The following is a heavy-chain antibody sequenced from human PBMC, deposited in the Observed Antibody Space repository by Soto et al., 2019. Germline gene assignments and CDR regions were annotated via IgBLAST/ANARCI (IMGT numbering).Heavy chain of an antibody. J-gene: IGHJ4*02. CDR1: GGSISSGDYY. CDR3: ARDTPDGFDY. Sequence: GPGGPSETLSLTCTVSGGSISSGDYYWSWIRQPPGKGLEWIGYIYYSGSTYYNPSLKSRVTISVDTSKNQFSLKLSSVTAADKAVYYCARDTPDGFDYWGQGTLVTV. CDR2: IYYSGST. V-gene: IGHV4-30-4*01.